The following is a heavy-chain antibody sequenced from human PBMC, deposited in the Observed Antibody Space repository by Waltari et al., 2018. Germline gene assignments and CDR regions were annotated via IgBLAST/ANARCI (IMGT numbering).Heavy chain of an antibody. CDR2: IKQDESEE. J-gene: IGHJ6*02. D-gene: IGHD3-10*01. CDR1: GFTLGSYW. Sequence: EMQLVESGGGLVQPGGSLRLSCAPSGFTLGSYWMSWVRQAPGRGLEWVANIKQDESEEDYVDSVKGRVTISKDNAKNSLSLQMNSLRAEDTAVYYCATGSTARGYYGMDVWGQGTTVTVSS. V-gene: IGHV3-7*01. CDR3: ATGSTARGYYGMDV.